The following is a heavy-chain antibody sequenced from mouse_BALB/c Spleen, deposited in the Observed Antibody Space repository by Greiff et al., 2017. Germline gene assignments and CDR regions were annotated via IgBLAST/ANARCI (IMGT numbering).Heavy chain of an antibody. CDR1: GYTFTSYW. CDR3: GMGLRWFAY. D-gene: IGHD2-4*01. V-gene: IGHV1-69*02. Sequence: QVQLQQPGAELVRPGASVKLSCKASGYTFTSYWINWVKQRPGQGLEWIGNIYPSDSYTNYNQKFKGKATLTVDKSSSTAHMELLSLTSEDSAVYYCGMGLRWFAYWGQGTLVTVSA. CDR2: IYPSDSYT. J-gene: IGHJ3*01.